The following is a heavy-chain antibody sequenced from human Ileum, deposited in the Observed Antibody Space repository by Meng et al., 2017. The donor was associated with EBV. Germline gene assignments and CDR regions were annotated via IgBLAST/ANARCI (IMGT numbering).Heavy chain of an antibody. Sequence: LAQSGAEVQKPGASVKFSCKASGHSFTSYAMNWVRQAPGQRLEWMGWINAGNGNTKYSQKFQGRVIITRDTSASTAYMELSSLRSEDTAVYYCARDYDILTGYYNVMGWFDPWGQGTLVTVSS. CDR2: INAGNGNT. CDR3: ARDYDILTGYYNVMGWFDP. CDR1: GHSFTSYA. D-gene: IGHD3-9*01. J-gene: IGHJ5*02. V-gene: IGHV1-3*01.